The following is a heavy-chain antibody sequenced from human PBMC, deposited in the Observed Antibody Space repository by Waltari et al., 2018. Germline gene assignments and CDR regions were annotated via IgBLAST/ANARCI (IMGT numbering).Heavy chain of an antibody. CDR2: INHSGST. CDR1: GGSFSGYY. Sequence: QVQLQQWGAGLLKPSETLSLTCAVYGGSFSGYYWSWIRQPPGKGLEWIGEINHSGSTNYNPSLKSRVTISVDTSKNQFSLKLSSVTAADTAVYYCARAAAGRGWFDPWGQGTLVTVSS. CDR3: ARAAAGRGWFDP. V-gene: IGHV4-34*01. D-gene: IGHD6-13*01. J-gene: IGHJ5*02.